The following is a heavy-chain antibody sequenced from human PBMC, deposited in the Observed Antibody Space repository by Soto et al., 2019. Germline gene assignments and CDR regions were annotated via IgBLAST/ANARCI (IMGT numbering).Heavy chain of an antibody. Sequence: PGGSLRLSCAASGFTFSSYAVSWVRQAPGKGLEWVSAISGSGGSTYYADSVKGRFTISRDNSKNTLYLQMNSLRAEDTAVYYCAKDLREGYCSGGSCYRGGDAFDIWGQGTMVTVSS. CDR3: AKDLREGYCSGGSCYRGGDAFDI. V-gene: IGHV3-23*01. CDR2: ISGSGGST. CDR1: GFTFSSYA. J-gene: IGHJ3*02. D-gene: IGHD2-15*01.